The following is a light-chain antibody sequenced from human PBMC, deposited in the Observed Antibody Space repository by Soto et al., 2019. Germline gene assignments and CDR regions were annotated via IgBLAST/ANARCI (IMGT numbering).Light chain of an antibody. CDR3: QQYNNWPPWT. V-gene: IGKV3-15*01. Sequence: IVMTQSPATLSVSPGERATLSCRASQSVGTNLAWYQHRPGQAPRLLIHGASTRATGIPARFSGSGSGTEFTPTISNLQSEDLAVYYCQQYNNWPPWTFGQGTKVEIK. J-gene: IGKJ1*01. CDR2: GAS. CDR1: QSVGTN.